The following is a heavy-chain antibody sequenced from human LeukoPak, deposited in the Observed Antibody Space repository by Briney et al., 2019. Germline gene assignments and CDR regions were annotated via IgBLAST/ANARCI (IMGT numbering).Heavy chain of an antibody. V-gene: IGHV3-30*18. D-gene: IGHD3-3*01. J-gene: IGHJ4*02. Sequence: GGSLRLSCAASGFTFSSSGMHWVRQAPGKGLEWVAVISYDGSNRYYADSVKGRFTISRDNSKNTLYLQMSSLRPEDTAVYYCANDFDDFWSGADYWGQGTLVTVSS. CDR3: ANDFDDFWSGADY. CDR2: ISYDGSNR. CDR1: GFTFSSSG.